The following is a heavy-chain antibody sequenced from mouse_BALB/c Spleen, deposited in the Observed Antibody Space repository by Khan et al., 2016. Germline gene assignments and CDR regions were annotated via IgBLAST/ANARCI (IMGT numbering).Heavy chain of an antibody. J-gene: IGHJ2*01. V-gene: IGHV1-87*01. Sequence: QVQLQQPGAELARPGASVKLSCKASGYTFTSYWMQWVKQRPGQGLEWIGAIYPGDGDTRYTQKFKGKATLTADKSSSTAYMQLSSLASEDSAVYYRASYYGSSYDFFDYWGQGTTLTVSS. CDR2: IYPGDGDT. D-gene: IGHD1-1*01. CDR1: GYTFTSYW. CDR3: ASYYGSSYDFFDY.